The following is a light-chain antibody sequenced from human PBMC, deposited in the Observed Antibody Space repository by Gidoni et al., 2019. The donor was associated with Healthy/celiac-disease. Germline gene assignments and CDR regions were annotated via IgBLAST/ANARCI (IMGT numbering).Light chain of an antibody. V-gene: IGKV1-9*01. J-gene: IGKJ3*01. Sequence: IQLTPSPSFLSASVGDRVTITCRASQGISSYLAWYQQKPGNATKLLIYAASTLQGGVPSRFSGSGSGTEFTLTISSLQPEDFATYSCQQLSSSPLTLGPGTKVDIK. CDR1: QGISSY. CDR3: QQLSSSPLT. CDR2: AAS.